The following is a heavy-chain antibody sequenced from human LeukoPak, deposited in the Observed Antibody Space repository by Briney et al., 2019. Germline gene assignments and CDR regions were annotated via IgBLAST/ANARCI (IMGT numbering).Heavy chain of an antibody. CDR1: GASTSSEGYY. Sequence: SQTLSLTCTVSGASTSSEGYYWSWIRQHPGAGLELIGFIYYSGHTYYNPSLKSRVSISLDASKSQISLKLSSGTAADTAIYYCATIRTGANWYDPWGQGTLVTVSS. V-gene: IGHV4-31*03. CDR2: IYYSGHT. J-gene: IGHJ5*02. CDR3: ATIRTGANWYDP. D-gene: IGHD1-1*01.